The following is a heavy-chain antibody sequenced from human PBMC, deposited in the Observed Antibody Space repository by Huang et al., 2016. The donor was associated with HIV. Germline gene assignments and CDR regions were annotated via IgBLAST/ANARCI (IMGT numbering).Heavy chain of an antibody. CDR3: ARDPRIQSWLNFFDY. CDR1: GFSISSYW. CDR2: IISEGRST. J-gene: IGHJ4*02. V-gene: IGHV3-74*01. Sequence: EVQLVESGGGLVQPGGSLRLSCAASGFSISSYWMHWVRQAPGKGLGWCSRIISEGRSTSYADSVKGRFTISRDNAKNTLYLQMNSLRAEDTAVYYCARDPRIQSWLNFFDYWGQGTLVSVSS. D-gene: IGHD3-22*01.